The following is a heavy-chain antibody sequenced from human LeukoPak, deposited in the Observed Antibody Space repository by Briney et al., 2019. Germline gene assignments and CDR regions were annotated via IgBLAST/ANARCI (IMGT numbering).Heavy chain of an antibody. CDR1: GFTFSSYG. CDR2: IWYDGSNK. D-gene: IGHD6-19*01. Sequence: GRSLRLSCAASGFTFSSYGMHWVRQAPGKGLEWVAVIWYDGSNKYYADSVKGRFTISRDNSKNTLYLQMNSLRAEDTAVYYCARDLIAVAGTEDYWGQGTLVTVSS. J-gene: IGHJ4*02. CDR3: ARDLIAVAGTEDY. V-gene: IGHV3-33*01.